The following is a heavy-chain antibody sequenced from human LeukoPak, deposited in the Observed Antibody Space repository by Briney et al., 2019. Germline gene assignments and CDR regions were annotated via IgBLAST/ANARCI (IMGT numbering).Heavy chain of an antibody. CDR2: IKEDGSAK. CDR1: GFTFSRYW. J-gene: IGHJ4*02. D-gene: IGHD2-2*01. Sequence: GGSLRLSCAASGFTFSRYWMCWVRQAPGKGLEWVANIKEDGSAKFYVDSVKGRFTISRDNAKNSLYLEMNSLRVEDTAVYYCASEYATGLEPGWDYWGQGIPVTVSS. V-gene: IGHV3-7*01. CDR3: ASEYATGLEPGWDY.